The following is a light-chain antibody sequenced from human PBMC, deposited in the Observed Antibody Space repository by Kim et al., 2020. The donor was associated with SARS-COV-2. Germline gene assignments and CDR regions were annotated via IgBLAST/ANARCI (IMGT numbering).Light chain of an antibody. CDR2: LGS. CDR1: QSLLHSNGYNY. J-gene: IGKJ2*01. Sequence: EPASISCRSSQSLLHSNGYNYLDWYLQKPGQSPQLLIYLGSNRASGVPDRFSGSVSGTDFTLKISRVEAEDVGVYYCMQALQTPRTFGQGTKLEI. V-gene: IGKV2-28*01. CDR3: MQALQTPRT.